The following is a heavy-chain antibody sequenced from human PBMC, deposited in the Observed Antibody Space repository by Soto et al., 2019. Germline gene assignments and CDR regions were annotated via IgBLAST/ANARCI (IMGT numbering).Heavy chain of an antibody. CDR1: GYTFTAYH. CDR2: INPKFGDT. CDR3: ARNMDYYYGRGSGNGHGV. V-gene: IGHV1-2*02. J-gene: IGHJ6*02. Sequence: QVQLVQSGAEVKEPGDSVRVSCEASGYTFTAYHIHWVRQAPGQGIEWMGWINPKFGDTTYAQDFQGRVSMTRDMSISTVYMELSRLTSDDTAIYYCARNMDYYYGRGSGNGHGVWGQGTTVTVFS. D-gene: IGHD3-10*02.